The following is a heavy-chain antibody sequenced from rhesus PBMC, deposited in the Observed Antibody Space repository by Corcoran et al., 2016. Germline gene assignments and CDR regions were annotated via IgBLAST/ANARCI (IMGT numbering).Heavy chain of an antibody. CDR1: GGSISVYS. J-gene: IGHJ4*01. CDR3: ARLIGGYCSD. V-gene: IGHV4-165*02. Sequence: QVQLPESGPGLVKPSETLSLTCAVSGGSISVYSWLWLRHPPGKGLEWIGSIGGSSGRTYYNPSLKSRVTISTDTSKSQFSLELSSVTAADSAVYYCARLIGGYCSDWGQGVLVTVSS. CDR2: IGGSSGRT. D-gene: IGHD2-15*01.